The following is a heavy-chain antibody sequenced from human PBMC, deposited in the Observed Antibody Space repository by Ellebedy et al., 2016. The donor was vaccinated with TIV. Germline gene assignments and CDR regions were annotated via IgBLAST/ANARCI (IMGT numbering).Heavy chain of an antibody. CDR1: GLTFSSHA. V-gene: IGHV3-23*01. CDR3: ARDPVGVGPAFDI. Sequence: PGGSLRLSCAASGLTFSSHAMSWVRQAPGKGLEWVSSITESGGNTYYADPVKGRFTISRDNSKNTLYLQMNSLRAEDTAVYYCARDPVGVGPAFDIWGQGTMVTVSS. CDR2: ITESGGNT. D-gene: IGHD4-23*01. J-gene: IGHJ3*02.